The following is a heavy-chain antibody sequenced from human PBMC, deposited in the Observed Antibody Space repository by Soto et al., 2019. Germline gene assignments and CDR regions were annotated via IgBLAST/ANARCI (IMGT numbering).Heavy chain of an antibody. Sequence: GGSLRLSCSASGFSISNFGMFWVRQAPGRGLEWISFISRSHSDIYYADSVKGRFTISRDNAKNSMFLQMNSLRDEDRAVYYCGREGRYGYIPYCSQTWGQGVRLSVSS. CDR2: ISRSHSDI. CDR1: GFSISNFG. CDR3: GREGRYGYIPYCSQT. V-gene: IGHV3-21*05. D-gene: IGHD5-18*01. J-gene: IGHJ5*02.